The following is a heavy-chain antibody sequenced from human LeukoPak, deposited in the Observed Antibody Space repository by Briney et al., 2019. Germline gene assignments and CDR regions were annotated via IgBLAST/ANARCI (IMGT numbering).Heavy chain of an antibody. Sequence: PGGSLRPSCAASGFTFSTYAMIWVRQAPGKGLEWVSAISGIGGYTYYADSVKGRSTISRDNSKNTLYLQMDSLRAEDTAVYYCAKAPYDNYYYYMGVWGKGTTVTVSS. D-gene: IGHD5-12*01. CDR3: AKAPYDNYYYYMGV. CDR2: ISGIGGYT. V-gene: IGHV3-23*01. J-gene: IGHJ6*03. CDR1: GFTFSTYA.